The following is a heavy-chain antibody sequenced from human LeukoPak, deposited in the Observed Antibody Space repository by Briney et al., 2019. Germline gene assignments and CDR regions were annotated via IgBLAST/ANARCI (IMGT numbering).Heavy chain of an antibody. Sequence: PGGSLRLSCAASGFTFSSYAMTWVRQAPGKGLEWVSAISGSGGTTYNADSVKGRFTISRDNSKNTLYLQMNSLRDEDTAVYYCAKGWPYYDYWIPSPFDQWGQGTLLTVSS. CDR2: ISGSGGTT. CDR1: GFTFSSYA. V-gene: IGHV3-23*01. J-gene: IGHJ4*02. CDR3: AKGWPYYDYWIPSPFDQ. D-gene: IGHD3-3*01.